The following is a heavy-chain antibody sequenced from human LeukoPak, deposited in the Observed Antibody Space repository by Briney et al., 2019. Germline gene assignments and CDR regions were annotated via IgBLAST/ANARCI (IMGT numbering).Heavy chain of an antibody. CDR2: MSYDGSNK. V-gene: IGHV3-30*04. CDR1: GFTFSSNA. J-gene: IGHJ4*02. Sequence: GRSLRLSCAASGFTFSSNAMHWVRQAPGKGLEWVAVMSYDGSNKYYADSVKGRFTISRDNSKNTLYLQMNSLRAEDTAVYYCARVPVATMRGGFDYWGQGTLVTVSS. CDR3: ARVPVATMRGGFDY. D-gene: IGHD5-12*01.